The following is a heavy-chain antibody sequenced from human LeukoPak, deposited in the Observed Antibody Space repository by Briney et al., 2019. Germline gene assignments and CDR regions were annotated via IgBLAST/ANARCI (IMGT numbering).Heavy chain of an antibody. CDR3: AKDPQAYCGGDCSIYYYYYMDV. J-gene: IGHJ6*03. CDR1: GGSISSSSYY. D-gene: IGHD2-21*02. CDR2: IYYSGST. V-gene: IGHV4-39*02. Sequence: SETLSLTCTVSGGSISSSSYYWGWIRQPPGKGLEWIGSIYYSGSTYYNPSLKSRVTISVDTSKNQFSLKLSSVTAADTAVYYCAKDPQAYCGGDCSIYYYYYMDVWGKGTTVTISS.